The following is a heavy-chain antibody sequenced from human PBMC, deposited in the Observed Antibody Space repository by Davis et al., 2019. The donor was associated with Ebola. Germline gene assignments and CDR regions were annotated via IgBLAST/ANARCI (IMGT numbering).Heavy chain of an antibody. CDR2: VSSTETT. J-gene: IGHJ5*01. Sequence: SETLSLTCIVSRDSVYISDAYWSWIRQTPGKGLEWIGSVSSTETTHYNPSLRGRVSVSLDASKSHVSLRLTSVTAADTATYYCASAELGTIFHSWGQGTLVTVSS. V-gene: IGHV4-30-4*01. CDR1: RDSVYISDAY. D-gene: IGHD3-3*01. CDR3: ASAELGTIFHS.